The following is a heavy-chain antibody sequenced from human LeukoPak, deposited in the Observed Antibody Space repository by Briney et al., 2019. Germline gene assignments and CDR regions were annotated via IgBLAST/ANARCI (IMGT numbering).Heavy chain of an antibody. CDR1: GFTVSSNY. Sequence: QPGGSLRLSCAASGFTVSSNYMTWFRQAPGKGLEWVSVFYNDGRTYYADSVKGRFTISRDNSKNTLYLQMNSLRAEDTAVYYCARESGYAVGDYWGQGTLVTVSS. J-gene: IGHJ4*02. CDR3: ARESGYAVGDY. CDR2: FYNDGRT. D-gene: IGHD5-12*01. V-gene: IGHV3-53*01.